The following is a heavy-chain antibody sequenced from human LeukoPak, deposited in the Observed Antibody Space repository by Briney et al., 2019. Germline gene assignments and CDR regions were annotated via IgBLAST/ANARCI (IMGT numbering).Heavy chain of an antibody. CDR1: GGSISIYF. Sequence: PSETLSLTCTVSGGSISIYFYSWVRQSPGKGLEWIGYSNYSGSTNYNPSLKRRVTISVDTSKNQFSLKLSSVTAADTAVYYCARSEYCSSTSCLIRFDYWGQGTLVTVSS. CDR3: ARSEYCSSTSCLIRFDY. V-gene: IGHV4-59*01. J-gene: IGHJ4*02. CDR2: SNYSGST. D-gene: IGHD2-2*01.